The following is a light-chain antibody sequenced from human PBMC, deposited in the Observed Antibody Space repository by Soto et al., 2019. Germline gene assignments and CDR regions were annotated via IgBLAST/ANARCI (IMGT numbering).Light chain of an antibody. Sequence: QAVVTQPPSVSGAPGQRVTISCTGSSSNIGAGYDVHWYQQLPGTAPKLLIYGNSNRPSGVPDRFSGSKSGTSASLAITGLRAEDEADYYCQSYDSSLSGYWVFGGGTKVTVL. V-gene: IGLV1-40*01. CDR2: GNS. CDR3: QSYDSSLSGYWV. CDR1: SSNIGAGYD. J-gene: IGLJ3*02.